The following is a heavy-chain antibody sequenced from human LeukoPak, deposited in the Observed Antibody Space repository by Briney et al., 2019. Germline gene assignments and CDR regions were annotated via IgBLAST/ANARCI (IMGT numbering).Heavy chain of an antibody. CDR3: AKXXXWAGYXSSTSCYVDYFDY. D-gene: IGHD2-2*03. Sequence: GGSLRLSCAASGFTFSSYAMSWVRQAPGKGLEWVSCISGSGSRTHYADSVKGRFTISRDKAKNTLYLQMNSLRAEDKAVYYCAKXXXWAGYXSSTSCYVDYFDYWGQGTLVTVSS. CDR2: ISGSGSRT. V-gene: IGHV3-23*01. J-gene: IGHJ4*02. CDR1: GFTFSSYA.